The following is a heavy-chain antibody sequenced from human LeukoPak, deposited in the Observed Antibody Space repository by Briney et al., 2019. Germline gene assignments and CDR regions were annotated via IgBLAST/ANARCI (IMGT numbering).Heavy chain of an antibody. CDR1: GYTFTGYY. CDR2: ISPNSGGT. D-gene: IGHD6-19*01. Sequence: ASVKVSCKASGYTFTGYYIHWVRQAPGQGLEWMGWISPNSGGTNYAQTFQGRVTMTRDTSISTAYMELSSLKSDDTAVYFCARTPYNSGWFDSWGQGTLVTVSS. V-gene: IGHV1-2*02. CDR3: ARTPYNSGWFDS. J-gene: IGHJ5*01.